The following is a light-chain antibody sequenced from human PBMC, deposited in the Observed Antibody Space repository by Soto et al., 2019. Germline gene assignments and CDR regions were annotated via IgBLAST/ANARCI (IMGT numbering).Light chain of an antibody. CDR2: EVT. CDR3: APYAGGNKV. CDR1: SSDVGGYNY. Sequence: QSALTQPPSASGSPGQSVTISCTGTSSDVGGYNYVSWYQQHPGKAPKLMIYEVTKRPSGVPDRFSGSKSGNTASLTVSGLLPEDEADYYCAPYAGGNKVFGTGTKVTVL. J-gene: IGLJ1*01. V-gene: IGLV2-8*01.